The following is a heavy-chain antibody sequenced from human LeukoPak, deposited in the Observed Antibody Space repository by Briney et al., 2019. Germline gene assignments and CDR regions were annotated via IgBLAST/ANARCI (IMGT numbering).Heavy chain of an antibody. D-gene: IGHD2-21*02. V-gene: IGHV3-48*03. CDR3: ARDPGDYSNAFDI. CDR1: GFTFNIYE. J-gene: IGHJ3*02. Sequence: GGSLRLSCSASGFTFNIYEMNWVRQVPGKGLEWISYISSSGSAKNYLYSVKGRFTISRDNAKNSLYLQMNSLRAEDTAVYYCARDPGDYSNAFDIWGQGTMVTVSS. CDR2: ISSSGSAK.